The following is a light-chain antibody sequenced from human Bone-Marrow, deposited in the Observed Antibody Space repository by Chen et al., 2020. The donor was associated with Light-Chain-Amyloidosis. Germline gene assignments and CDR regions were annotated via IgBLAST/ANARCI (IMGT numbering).Light chain of an antibody. V-gene: IGLV3-21*02. CDR3: PVGDRSSDRPV. Sequence: SYVLTQPSSVSVAPGQTATIARGGNNIGAKSAHWDQQTPGQAPPLLGYDESERPSGVPERLAGSNSGNPATLTIRRGEAGDEADYYCPVGDRSSDRPVFGGGTKLTVL. J-gene: IGLJ3*02. CDR2: DES. CDR1: NIGAKS.